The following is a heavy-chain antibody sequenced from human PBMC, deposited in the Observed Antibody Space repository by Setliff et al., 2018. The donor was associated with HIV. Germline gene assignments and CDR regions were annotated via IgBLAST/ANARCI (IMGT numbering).Heavy chain of an antibody. V-gene: IGHV3-30*03. CDR1: GFTISNDW. Sequence: SGGSLRLSCAASGFTISNDWMTWVRQAPGKGLEWVSALAPDGSEHFADSVKGRFTISRDNPKNTVYLQMNSLRAEDTAVYYCWTGTMYDAFDIWGQGTTVTVSS. J-gene: IGHJ3*02. D-gene: IGHD1-1*01. CDR2: LAPDGSE. CDR3: WTGTMYDAFDI.